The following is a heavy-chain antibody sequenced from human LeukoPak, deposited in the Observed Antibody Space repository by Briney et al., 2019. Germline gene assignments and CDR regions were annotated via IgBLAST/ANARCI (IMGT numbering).Heavy chain of an antibody. CDR2: ISGSGGST. CDR1: GFTFSSYA. CDR3: AKDLRGYYYDSSGYSAY. V-gene: IGHV3-23*01. D-gene: IGHD3-22*01. J-gene: IGHJ4*02. Sequence: GGSLRLSCAASGFTFSSYAMSWVRQAPGKGLEWVSAISGSGGSTYYADSVKGWFTISRDNSKNTLYLQMNSLRAEDTAVYYCAKDLRGYYYDSSGYSAYWGQGTLVTVSS.